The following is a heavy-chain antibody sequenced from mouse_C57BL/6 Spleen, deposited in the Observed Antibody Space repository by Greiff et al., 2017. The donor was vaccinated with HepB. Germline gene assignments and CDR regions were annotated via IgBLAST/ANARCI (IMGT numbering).Heavy chain of an antibody. Sequence: VQLQQSGAELVKPGASVKMSCKASGYTFTSYWITWVKQRPGQGLEWIGDIYPGSGSTNYNEKFKSKATLTVDTSSSTAYMQLSSLTSEDSAVYYCARGDYYGSSYWYFDVWGTRTTVTVSS. J-gene: IGHJ1*03. CDR3: ARGDYYGSSYWYFDV. CDR1: GYTFTSYW. D-gene: IGHD1-1*01. CDR2: IYPGSGST. V-gene: IGHV1-55*01.